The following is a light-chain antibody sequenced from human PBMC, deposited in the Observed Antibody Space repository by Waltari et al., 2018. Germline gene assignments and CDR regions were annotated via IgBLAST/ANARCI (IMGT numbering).Light chain of an antibody. CDR3: QQYDNLPPA. CDR1: QNIDIF. V-gene: IGKV1-33*01. CDR2: DAS. J-gene: IGKJ4*01. Sequence: DVHGAQSPPSLSASVGDRVTITCQASQNIDIFLNWYQQTPGKAPKLLIYDASNLETGVPTRFSASGSGRHFTLTITNLRPDDIATYYCQQYDNLPPAFGGGTTVEIK.